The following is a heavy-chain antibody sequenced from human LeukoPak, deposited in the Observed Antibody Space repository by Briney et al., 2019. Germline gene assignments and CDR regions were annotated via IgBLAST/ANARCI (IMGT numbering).Heavy chain of an antibody. V-gene: IGHV4-59*01. CDR2: IYYSGST. D-gene: IGHD3-3*01. Sequence: SETLSLTCTVSGGSISSYYWSWIRQPPGKGLEWIGYIYYSGSTNYNPSLKSRVTISVDTSKNQFSLKLSSVTAADTAVYYCARVVPYDFWSGHQLDVWGQGTTVTVS. CDR3: ARVVPYDFWSGHQLDV. CDR1: GGSISSYY. J-gene: IGHJ6*02.